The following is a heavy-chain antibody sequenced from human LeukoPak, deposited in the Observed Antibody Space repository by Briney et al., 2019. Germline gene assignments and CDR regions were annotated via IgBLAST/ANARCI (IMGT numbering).Heavy chain of an antibody. J-gene: IGHJ4*02. CDR2: IIPIFGTA. CDR1: GGTFSSYA. Sequence: GASVKVSCKASGGTFSSYAISWVRQAPGQGLEWMGGIIPIFGTANYAQKFQGRVTMTTDTSTSTAYMELRSLRSDDTAVYYCAREQSHFGSGSYSDLDYWGQGTLVTVSS. D-gene: IGHD3-10*01. V-gene: IGHV1-69*05. CDR3: AREQSHFGSGSYSDLDY.